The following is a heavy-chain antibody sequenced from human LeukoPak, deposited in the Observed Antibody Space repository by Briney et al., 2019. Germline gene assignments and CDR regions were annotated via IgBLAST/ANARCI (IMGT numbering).Heavy chain of an antibody. CDR3: AISIAAAGTFDY. V-gene: IGHV1-8*01. D-gene: IGHD6-13*01. CDR2: MNPNSGNT. Sequence: GASVKVSCKASGYTFTSYDINWVRQATGQGLEWMGWMNPNSGNTGYAQKFQGRVTMTRNTSISTAYMELSSLRSEDTAVYYCAISIAAAGTFDYWGQGTLVTVSS. J-gene: IGHJ4*02. CDR1: GYTFTSYD.